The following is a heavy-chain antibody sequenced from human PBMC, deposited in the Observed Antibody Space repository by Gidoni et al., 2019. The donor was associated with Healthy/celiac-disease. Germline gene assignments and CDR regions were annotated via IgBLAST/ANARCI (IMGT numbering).Heavy chain of an antibody. CDR2: ISYDGSNK. J-gene: IGHJ4*02. V-gene: IGHV3-30-3*01. CDR3: ARASLRYCSGGSCTRLDY. D-gene: IGHD2-15*01. CDR1: GFTFSSYS. Sequence: QVQLVESGGGVVQPGRSLRLSCAASGFTFSSYSMHWVRQAPGKGLEWVEVISYDGSNKYYADSVKGRFTISRDNSKNTLYLKMNSLRAEDTAVYYCARASLRYCSGGSCTRLDYWGQGTLVTVSS.